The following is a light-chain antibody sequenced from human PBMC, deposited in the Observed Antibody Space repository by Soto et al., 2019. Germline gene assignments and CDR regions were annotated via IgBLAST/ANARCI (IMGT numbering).Light chain of an antibody. V-gene: IGLV2-14*01. Sequence: QSALTQPACVSGSPGQSITISCTGTSSDVGGYNYVSWYQHHPGKAPKLMISEVSNRPSGVSNRFSGSKSGNTASLTISGLQAEDEADYYCSSFTSSTAVVFGGGTKLTVL. CDR3: SSFTSSTAVV. CDR1: SSDVGGYNY. CDR2: EVS. J-gene: IGLJ2*01.